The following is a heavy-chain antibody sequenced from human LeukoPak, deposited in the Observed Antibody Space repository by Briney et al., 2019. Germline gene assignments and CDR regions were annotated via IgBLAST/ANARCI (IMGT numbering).Heavy chain of an antibody. V-gene: IGHV6-1*01. CDR1: GDSVSIISVA. CDR2: TYYRAKRYY. Sequence: SQTLSLTFAISGDSVSIISVAWNWIRQSPSRGLEWLGRTYYRAKRYYEYAVSVKGRININPDPSKNQFSLQLNSVTPEDTAVYYCALARSEYHYGMDVWGQGTTVTVSS. J-gene: IGHJ6*02. CDR3: ALARSEYHYGMDV.